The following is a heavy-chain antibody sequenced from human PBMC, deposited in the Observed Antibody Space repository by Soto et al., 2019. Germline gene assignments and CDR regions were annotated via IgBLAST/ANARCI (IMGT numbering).Heavy chain of an antibody. CDR1: GGTFSSYT. Sequence: QVQLVQSGAEVKKPGSSVKVSCKASGGTFSSYTISWVRQAPGQGLEWMVRIIPILGIANYAQKFQGRVTITADKSTSTAYMELSSLRSEDTAVYYCAREIPDCSGGSCYSGAFDIWGQGTMVTVSS. D-gene: IGHD2-15*01. CDR3: AREIPDCSGGSCYSGAFDI. J-gene: IGHJ3*02. V-gene: IGHV1-69*08. CDR2: IIPILGIA.